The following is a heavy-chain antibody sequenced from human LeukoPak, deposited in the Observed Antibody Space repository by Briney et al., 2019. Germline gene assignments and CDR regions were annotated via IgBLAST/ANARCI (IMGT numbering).Heavy chain of an antibody. CDR2: IDHNENS. J-gene: IGHJ4*02. CDR1: GGSFSGYY. V-gene: IGHV4-34*01. D-gene: IGHD6-19*01. Sequence: PSETLSLTCAVYGGSFSGYYWSWIRQSPGKGLEGIGEIDHNENSNYNPSLKSRATVSVDTSKNQFSLKLSSVTAADTAVYYCARAYSSGWYGRIYFDYWGQGTLVTVSS. CDR3: ARAYSSGWYGRIYFDY.